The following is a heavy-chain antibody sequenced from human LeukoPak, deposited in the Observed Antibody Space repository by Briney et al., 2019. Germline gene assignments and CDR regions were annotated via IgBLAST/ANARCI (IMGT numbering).Heavy chain of an antibody. CDR1: GGSISSYY. J-gene: IGHJ4*02. V-gene: IGHV4-4*07. Sequence: SETLSLTCAVSGGSISSYYWSWIRQPAGKGLEWIGRIYTSGSTNYNPSLKSRVTMSVDTSKNQFSLKLSSVTAADTAVYYCARDSFKGGYDSSGYCFDYWGQGTLVTVSS. CDR2: IYTSGST. CDR3: ARDSFKGGYDSSGYCFDY. D-gene: IGHD3-22*01.